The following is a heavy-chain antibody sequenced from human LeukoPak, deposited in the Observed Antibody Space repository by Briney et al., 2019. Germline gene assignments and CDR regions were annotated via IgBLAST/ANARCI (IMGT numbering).Heavy chain of an antibody. Sequence: SETLSLTCAVYGGSFSGYYWTWIRQPPGKGLEWIGEINHSGSTTYKPSLKSRVTISVDTSKNQYSLKLSSVTAADTAVYYCARHPKNYDILTGYYATAFDIWGQGTMVTVSS. D-gene: IGHD3-9*01. V-gene: IGHV4-34*01. J-gene: IGHJ3*02. CDR3: ARHPKNYDILTGYYATAFDI. CDR2: INHSGST. CDR1: GGSFSGYY.